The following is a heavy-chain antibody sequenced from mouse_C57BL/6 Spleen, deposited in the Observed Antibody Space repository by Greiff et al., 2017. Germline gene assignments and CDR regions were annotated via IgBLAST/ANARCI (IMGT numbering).Heavy chain of an antibody. D-gene: IGHD2-13*01. J-gene: IGHJ2*01. CDR3: TRVTTDY. Sequence: VQLQQSGAELVRPGASVKLSCTASGFNIKDDYMHWVKQRPEQGLEWIGRIDPENGDTEYASKFQGKATITADTSSNTAYLQLSSLTSEDTAVYYCTRVTTDYWGQGTTLTVST. CDR2: IDPENGDT. V-gene: IGHV14-4*01. CDR1: GFNIKDDY.